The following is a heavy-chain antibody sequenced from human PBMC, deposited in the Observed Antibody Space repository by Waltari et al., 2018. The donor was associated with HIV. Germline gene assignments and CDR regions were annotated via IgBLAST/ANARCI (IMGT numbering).Heavy chain of an antibody. V-gene: IGHV3-11*01. CDR3: ARDSGSSGAFDI. CDR2: RGSSGSTI. Sequence: QVQLVESGGGLVKPGGFLRLSCAAAGFPFSAYYMSGIRQEPRKGLEWCSYRGSSGSTIYYADSVKGRFTISRDNAKNSLYLQMNSLRAEDTAVYYCARDSGSSGAFDIWGQGTMVTVSS. D-gene: IGHD6-6*01. J-gene: IGHJ3*02. CDR1: GFPFSAYY.